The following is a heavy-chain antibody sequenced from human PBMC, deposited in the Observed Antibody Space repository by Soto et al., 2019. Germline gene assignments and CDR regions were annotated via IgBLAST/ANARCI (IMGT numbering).Heavy chain of an antibody. Sequence: PGESLRISCKCSGDPFASYWSSWVRKLPGKRLEWLGSIDPSDSYTNYSPSFQGHVTISADKSINTAYLQWNSLRAPDTAIYYCARGLPTGSYHLDNWGQGTQVTVSS. D-gene: IGHD3-10*01. CDR3: ARGLPTGSYHLDN. CDR1: GDPFASYW. V-gene: IGHV5-10-1*01. CDR2: IDPSDSYT. J-gene: IGHJ4*02.